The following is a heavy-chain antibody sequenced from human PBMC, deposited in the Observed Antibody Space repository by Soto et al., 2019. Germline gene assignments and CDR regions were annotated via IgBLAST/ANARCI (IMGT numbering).Heavy chain of an antibody. Sequence: PSETLSLTCSVSGGSVSNKTYYWSWVRQPPGKRLEWIGYVYYSGTTNYNPSLKSRVTISVDLSKNQFSLRLSSVTTADTALYYCARTTAVPNTLRSRYFFDYWGQGTLVTVSS. V-gene: IGHV4-61*01. CDR1: GGSVSNKTYY. J-gene: IGHJ4*02. CDR2: VYYSGTT. D-gene: IGHD4-17*01. CDR3: ARTTAVPNTLRSRYFFDY.